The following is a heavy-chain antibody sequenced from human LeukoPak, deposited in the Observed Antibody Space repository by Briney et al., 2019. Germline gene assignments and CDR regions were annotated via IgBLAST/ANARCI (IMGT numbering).Heavy chain of an antibody. CDR3: ASKSTDHGELRFDY. V-gene: IGHV4-39*07. J-gene: IGHJ4*02. CDR1: GGSISSSNYY. D-gene: IGHD4-17*01. Sequence: PSETLSLTCSVSGGSISSSNYYWGWIRQPPGKGLEWIGSIYYTDTYYNPSLKSRVTISVDTSKNQFSLKVSSVTAADTGVYYCASKSTDHGELRFDYWGQGTLVTVSS. CDR2: IYYTDT.